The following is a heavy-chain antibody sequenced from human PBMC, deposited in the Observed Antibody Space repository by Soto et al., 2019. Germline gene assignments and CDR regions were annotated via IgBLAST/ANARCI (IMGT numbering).Heavy chain of an antibody. Sequence: QVQLVQSGAEVKKPGASVKVSCKASGYTFTSYGISWVRQAPGQGLEWMGWISAYNGNTNYAQKLQGRVTMTTDTSTSTAYMELRGLRPDDTAVYYCAPNTKESSSWSQWGRFQHWGQGPLVTVSS. CDR3: APNTKESSSWSQWGRFQH. CDR2: ISAYNGNT. D-gene: IGHD6-13*01. CDR1: GYTFTSYG. J-gene: IGHJ1*01. V-gene: IGHV1-18*01.